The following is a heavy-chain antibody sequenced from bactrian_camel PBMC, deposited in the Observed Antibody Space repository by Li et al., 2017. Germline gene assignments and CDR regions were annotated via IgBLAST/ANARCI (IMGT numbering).Heavy chain of an antibody. V-gene: IGHV3S1*01. Sequence: VQLVESGGGSVQAGGSLRIACIVTGTTHTRRCMGWLRQAPGKEREGVARIATGSGNTYYADSVKGRFTISQDNAKNTVYLQMNSLKPEDTAMYYCAARGPYCYTKLSVRDFTYWGQGTQVTVS. CDR2: IATGSGNT. CDR1: GTTHTRRC. CDR3: AARGPYCYTKLSVRDFTY. D-gene: IGHD2*01. J-gene: IGHJ6*01.